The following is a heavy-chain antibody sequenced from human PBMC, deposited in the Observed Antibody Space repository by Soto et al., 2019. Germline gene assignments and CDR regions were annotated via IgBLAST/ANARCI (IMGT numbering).Heavy chain of an antibody. CDR2: VRGRDGST. Sequence: EVPFLESGGGLVQPGASLRLSCAASGFTFTTFDMSWARQAPGKGLEWVSVVRGRDGSTSYADSLKGRFTICKDSSKNTLYLQMNSLRAEDTALYYCAKGAGLDYWGQGTLVTVSS. V-gene: IGHV3-23*01. J-gene: IGHJ4*02. CDR3: AKGAGLDY. CDR1: GFTFTTFD. D-gene: IGHD3-10*01.